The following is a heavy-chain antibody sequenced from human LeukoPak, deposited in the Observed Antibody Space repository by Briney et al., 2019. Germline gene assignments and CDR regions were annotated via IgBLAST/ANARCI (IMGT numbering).Heavy chain of an antibody. CDR1: GFTFSTYW. J-gene: IGHJ6*04. V-gene: IGHV3-21*01. Sequence: GGPLRLSCAASGFTFSTYWMNWVRQAPGKGLEWVSSISSRSTYIYHADSVKGRFTISRDNAKNSLFLQMNSLRAEDTAVYFCAKSTRAVMAMMDVWGKGTTVTVSS. CDR3: AKSTRAVMAMMDV. CDR2: ISSRSTYI. D-gene: IGHD3-16*01.